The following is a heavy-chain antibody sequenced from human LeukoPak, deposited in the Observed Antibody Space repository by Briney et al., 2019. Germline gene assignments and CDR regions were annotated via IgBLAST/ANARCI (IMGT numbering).Heavy chain of an antibody. CDR1: GFTFRTYA. CDR3: ARRSHRGSGWFDY. CDR2: ISTNGDGT. Sequence: GGSLRLSCAASGFTFRTYALHWVRQAPGKGLEYVSAISTNGDGTYYADSVKGRFTISRDNSKNTLYLQMNSLRAEDTAVYYCARRSHRGSGWFDYWGQGTLVTVSS. D-gene: IGHD6-19*01. V-gene: IGHV3-64*02. J-gene: IGHJ5*01.